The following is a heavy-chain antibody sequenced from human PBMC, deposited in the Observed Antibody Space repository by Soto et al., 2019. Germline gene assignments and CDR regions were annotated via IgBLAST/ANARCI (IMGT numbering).Heavy chain of an antibody. J-gene: IGHJ3*02. CDR3: ARKKAGGWPDAFDI. V-gene: IGHV1-18*01. D-gene: IGHD6-19*01. CDR1: GYTFTSYG. Sequence: ASVKVSCKASGYTFTSYGISWVRQAPGQGLEWMGWISAYNGNTNYAQKLQGRVTMTRNTSISTAYMELSSLRSEDTAVYYCARKKAGGWPDAFDIWGQGTMVTVSS. CDR2: ISAYNGNT.